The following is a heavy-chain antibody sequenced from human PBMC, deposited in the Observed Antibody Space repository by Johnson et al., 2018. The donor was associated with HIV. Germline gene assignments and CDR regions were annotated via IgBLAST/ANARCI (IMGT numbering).Heavy chain of an antibody. CDR3: PVDTEAFDI. Sequence: VQLVESGGGVVQPGRSLRLSCAASGFTFDDYAMHWVRQAPGTGLEWVSGIRWNSGSIGYADSVKGRLPISRDNSKNTLYLQMNSLRAEDTAVYYCPVDTEAFDIWGQGTMVTVSS. D-gene: IGHD4-23*01. V-gene: IGHV3-9*01. CDR2: IRWNSGSI. CDR1: GFTFDDYA. J-gene: IGHJ3*02.